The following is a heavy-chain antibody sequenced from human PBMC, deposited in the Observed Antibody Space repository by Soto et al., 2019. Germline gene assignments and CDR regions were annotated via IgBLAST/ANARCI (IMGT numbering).Heavy chain of an antibody. CDR2: IYHSGST. Sequence: QLQLQESGSGLVKPSQTLSLTCAVSGGSISSGGYSWSWIRQPPGKGLEWIGYIYHSGSTYYNPSLKSRVTISVDRSKNQFSLQLSSVTAADTAVYYCARFILTGPTPYYFDYWGQGTLVTVS. CDR3: ARFILTGPTPYYFDY. CDR1: GGSISSGGYS. D-gene: IGHD3-9*01. V-gene: IGHV4-30-2*01. J-gene: IGHJ4*02.